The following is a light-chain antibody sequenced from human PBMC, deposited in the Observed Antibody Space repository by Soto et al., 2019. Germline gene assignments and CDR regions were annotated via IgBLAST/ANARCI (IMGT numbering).Light chain of an antibody. CDR1: SSDVGGYNY. CDR2: EVS. V-gene: IGLV2-8*01. CDR3: SAYTVSRTYV. J-gene: IGLJ1*01. Sequence: QSALTQPPSASGSPGQSVTISCTGTSSDVGGYNYVSWYQQHPGKAPKLMIYEVSKRPSGISYRFSGSKSGNTASLTISGLQGEDEADYYCSAYTVSRTYVFGNGTKVTVL.